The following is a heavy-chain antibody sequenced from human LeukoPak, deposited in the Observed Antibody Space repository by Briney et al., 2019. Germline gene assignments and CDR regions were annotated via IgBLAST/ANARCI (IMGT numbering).Heavy chain of an antibody. J-gene: IGHJ5*02. Sequence: ASVKVSCKASGYTFTGCYMHWVRQAPGQGLEWMGWINPNSGGTNYAQKFQGRVTMTRDTSISTAYMELSRLRSDDTAVYYCARDQDVLLWFGELLSKPNWFDPWGQGTLVTVSS. CDR3: ARDQDVLLWFGELLSKPNWFDP. V-gene: IGHV1-2*02. CDR2: INPNSGGT. CDR1: GYTFTGCY. D-gene: IGHD3-10*01.